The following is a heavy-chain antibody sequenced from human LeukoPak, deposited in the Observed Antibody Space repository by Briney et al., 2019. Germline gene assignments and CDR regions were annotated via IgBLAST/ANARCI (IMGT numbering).Heavy chain of an antibody. CDR2: ISTDNGNT. J-gene: IGHJ5*02. CDR1: GYTFTKYG. CDR3: ARQNNAYPAPNWFDP. V-gene: IGHV1-18*01. D-gene: IGHD1/OR15-1a*01. Sequence: ASVKVSCKASGYTFTKYGISWVRQAPGQGLEWMGWISTDNGNTNYAQNLQGRVTMTTDTSTSTAYMELRSLRSDDTAVYYCARQNNAYPAPNWFDPWGQGTLVTVSS.